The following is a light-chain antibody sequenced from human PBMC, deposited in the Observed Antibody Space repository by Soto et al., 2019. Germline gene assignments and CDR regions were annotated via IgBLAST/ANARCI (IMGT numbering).Light chain of an antibody. Sequence: EIVLTQSPGTLSLSPGERATLSCRASQSVSGSYLAWYQQKPGQAPRLLIYGATSRTTGVPDRLSGSGSGTDFSISISRLEAEDFAVYFCEQYGGSPDVTFGGGTKVEIK. CDR3: EQYGGSPDVT. V-gene: IGKV3-20*01. CDR2: GAT. J-gene: IGKJ4*01. CDR1: QSVSGSY.